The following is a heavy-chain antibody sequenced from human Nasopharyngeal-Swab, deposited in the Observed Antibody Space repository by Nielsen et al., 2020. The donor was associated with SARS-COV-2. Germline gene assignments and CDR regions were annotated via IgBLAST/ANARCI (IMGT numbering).Heavy chain of an antibody. Sequence: GGSLRLSYAASGFTFSSYAMSWVRQAPGKGLEWVSAISGSGGSTYYADSVKGRFTISRDNTKNTLYLQMNSLRAEDTAVYYCAKYYGDCPYYYYYMDVWGKGTTVTVSS. CDR2: ISGSGGST. CDR1: GFTFSSYA. D-gene: IGHD4-17*01. CDR3: AKYYGDCPYYYYYMDV. V-gene: IGHV3-23*01. J-gene: IGHJ6*03.